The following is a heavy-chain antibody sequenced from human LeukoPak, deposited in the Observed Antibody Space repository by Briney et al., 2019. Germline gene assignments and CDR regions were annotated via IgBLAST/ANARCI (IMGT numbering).Heavy chain of an antibody. D-gene: IGHD3-10*01. CDR3: ASTAMVRGVIMQPFDY. V-gene: IGHV4-39*01. Sequence: PSETLSLTCTVSGDSISSSSYYWGWIRQPPGKGLEWIGSIYHSGSTYYNPSLKSRVTISVDTSKNQFSLKLSSVTAADTAVYYCASTAMVRGVIMQPFDYWGQGTLVTVSS. CDR2: IYHSGST. CDR1: GDSISSSSYY. J-gene: IGHJ4*02.